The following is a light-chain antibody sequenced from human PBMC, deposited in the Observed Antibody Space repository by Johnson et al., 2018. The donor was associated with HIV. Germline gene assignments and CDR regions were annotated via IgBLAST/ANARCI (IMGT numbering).Light chain of an antibody. V-gene: IGLV1-51*01. CDR1: SSNIGNNY. J-gene: IGLJ1*01. Sequence: QSVLTQPPSVSAAPGQKVTISCSGSSSNIGNNYVSWYQQFPGTAPKLLIYDNNKRPSGIPDRFSGSKSGTSATLGITGLQTGDEADYYCGTWDSSLSVGGVVGTGTKVTVL. CDR2: DNN. CDR3: GTWDSSLSVGGV.